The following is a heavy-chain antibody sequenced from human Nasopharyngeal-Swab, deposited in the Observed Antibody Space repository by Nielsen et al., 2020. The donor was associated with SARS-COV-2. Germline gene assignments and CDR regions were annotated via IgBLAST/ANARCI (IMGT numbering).Heavy chain of an antibody. Sequence: SETLSLTCAVHVGSLSAYYWSWVRQPQGKGLGWIGEVDHTGRTNNNPSLQSRVTMSVDTSKNQFSLTLSSVTAADTAVYYCARGGYQLLLRSYYYGMDVWSQGTTVTVSS. CDR3: ARGGYQLLLRSYYYGMDV. D-gene: IGHD2-2*01. V-gene: IGHV4-34*01. J-gene: IGHJ6*02. CDR2: VDHTGRT. CDR1: VGSLSAYY.